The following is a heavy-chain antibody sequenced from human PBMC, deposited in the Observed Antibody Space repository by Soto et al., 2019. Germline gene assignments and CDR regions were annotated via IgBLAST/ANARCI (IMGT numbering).Heavy chain of an antibody. Sequence: GGSLRLSCAASGFTFSSYAMSWVRQAPGKGLKWFSAISGSGGSTYYADSVKGRFTISRDNSKNTLYLQMNSLRAEDTALYYCAKDRGSGSYAANYYYYGMDVWGQGTTVTVSS. J-gene: IGHJ6*02. CDR2: ISGSGGST. CDR1: GFTFSSYA. D-gene: IGHD3-10*01. CDR3: AKDRGSGSYAANYYYYGMDV. V-gene: IGHV3-23*01.